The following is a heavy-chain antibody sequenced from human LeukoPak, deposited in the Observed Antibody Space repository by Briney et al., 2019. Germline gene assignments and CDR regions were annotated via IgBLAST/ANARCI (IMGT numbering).Heavy chain of an antibody. CDR2: ISSGSSYI. CDR3: ARAQPYYYYMDV. Sequence: PGGSLRLSCAASGFTFSSYSMNWVRQAPGKGLEWVSSISSGSSYIYYADSVKGRFTISRDNAKNSLYLQMNSLRAEDTAVYYCARAQPYYYYMDVWGKGTTVTVSS. CDR1: GFTFSSYS. D-gene: IGHD2-2*01. J-gene: IGHJ6*03. V-gene: IGHV3-21*01.